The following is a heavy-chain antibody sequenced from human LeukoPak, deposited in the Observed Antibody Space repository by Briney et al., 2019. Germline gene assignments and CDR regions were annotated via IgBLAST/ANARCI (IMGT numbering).Heavy chain of an antibody. D-gene: IGHD4-17*01. CDR2: INPNSGGT. V-gene: IGHV1-2*06. CDR1: GYTFTSYD. CDR3: ASGYYGDYSLNDY. J-gene: IGHJ4*02. Sequence: GASVKVSCKASGYTFTSYDINWVRQATGQGLEWMGRINPNSGGTNYAQKFQGRVTMTRDTSISTAYMELSRLRSDDTAVYYCASGYYGDYSLNDYWGQGTLVTVSS.